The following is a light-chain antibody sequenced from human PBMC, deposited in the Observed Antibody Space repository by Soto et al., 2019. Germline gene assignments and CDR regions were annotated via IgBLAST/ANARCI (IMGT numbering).Light chain of an antibody. CDR2: GAS. Sequence: EIVLTQSPGTLSLSPGERATLSFRASQSVSSSSLAWYQQNPGQAPRLLIYGASSRATGIPDRFSGSGSGTDFTLTISSLQSEDFAVYFCQQYNHWPRTFGQGTKVDI. V-gene: IGKV3-20*01. CDR1: QSVSSSS. CDR3: QQYNHWPRT. J-gene: IGKJ1*01.